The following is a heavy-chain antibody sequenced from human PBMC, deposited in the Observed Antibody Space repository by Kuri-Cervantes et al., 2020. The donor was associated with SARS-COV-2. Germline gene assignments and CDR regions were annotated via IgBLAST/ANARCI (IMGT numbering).Heavy chain of an antibody. J-gene: IGHJ4*02. V-gene: IGHV3-9*01. CDR2: ISWNSGSI. CDR3: AKFYDGWFGELGSPVD. Sequence: GGSLRLSCAASGFTFSSYSMNWVRQAPGKGLEWVSGISWNSGSIDYADSVKGRFTISRDNSKNSLYLQMNSLRTEDTALYYCAKFYDGWFGELGSPVDWGQGTLVTVSS. CDR1: GFTFSSYS. D-gene: IGHD3-10*01.